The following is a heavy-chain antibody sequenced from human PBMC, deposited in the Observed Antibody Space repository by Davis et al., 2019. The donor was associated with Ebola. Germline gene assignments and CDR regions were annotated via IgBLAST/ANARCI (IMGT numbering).Heavy chain of an antibody. D-gene: IGHD5-12*01. Sequence: GGSLRLSCTDSVITFSNYAMSWVRQAPGKGLEWVANIKQDGSEKQYVDSVKGRFTISRDNAKNSLYLQVSSLRAEDTAVYYCAKYIGRALDYWGQGTLVTVSS. CDR1: VITFSNYA. J-gene: IGHJ4*02. CDR3: AKYIGRALDY. CDR2: IKQDGSEK. V-gene: IGHV3-7*01.